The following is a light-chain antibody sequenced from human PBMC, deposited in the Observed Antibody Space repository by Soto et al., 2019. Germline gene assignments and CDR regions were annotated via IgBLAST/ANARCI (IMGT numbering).Light chain of an antibody. J-gene: IGKJ1*01. CDR1: ESISQY. V-gene: IGKV1-5*01. CDR2: GAS. Sequence: DIQMTQSPSTLSASVGDRVAITCRASESISQYLAWYQQRPGKAPKLLIYGASNLDRGVPSRFSGSGSGTEFTLTISSLQPDDFATYFCQHYNSYSGTFGQGTKVEIK. CDR3: QHYNSYSGT.